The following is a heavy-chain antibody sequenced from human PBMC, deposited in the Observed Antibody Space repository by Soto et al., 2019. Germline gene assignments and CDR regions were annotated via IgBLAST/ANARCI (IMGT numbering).Heavy chain of an antibody. V-gene: IGHV4-30-4*01. CDR2: ISNSGST. Sequence: SETLSLTCTVSGGSVTSDEDYWTWIRQSPGKGLEWIGYISNSGSTGYNPSLKTRLSMSVDRSKNQFTLRLTSVTAADTAVYFCATESGSTYGYFDHWGQGTQVTVAS. CDR3: ATESGSTYGYFDH. J-gene: IGHJ4*02. CDR1: GGSVTSDEDY. D-gene: IGHD5-18*01.